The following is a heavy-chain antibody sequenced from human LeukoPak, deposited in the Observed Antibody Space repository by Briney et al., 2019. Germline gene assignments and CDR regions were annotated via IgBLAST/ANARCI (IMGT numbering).Heavy chain of an antibody. CDR2: IGSSGSTI. J-gene: IGHJ6*02. CDR3: ARGYCSGGSCYSVWLVGMDV. CDR1: GFTFSSYA. Sequence: GGSLRLSCAASGFTFSSYAMSWVRQAPGKGLEWVSYIGSSGSTIYYADSVKGRVTISRDNAKNSLYLQMNSLRAEDTAVYYCARGYCSGGSCYSVWLVGMDVWGQGTTVTVSS. D-gene: IGHD2-15*01. V-gene: IGHV3-48*03.